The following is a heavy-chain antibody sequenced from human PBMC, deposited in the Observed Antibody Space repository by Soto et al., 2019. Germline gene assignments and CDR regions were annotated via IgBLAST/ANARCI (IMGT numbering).Heavy chain of an antibody. J-gene: IGHJ5*02. CDR1: GYTFSKYV. CDR3: ARGSSPYRVVFGWFGP. CDR2: INTGNGDT. D-gene: IGHD2-15*01. Sequence: QVHLVQSGAEVKKPGASVMLSCKTSGYTFSKYVMHWVRQAPGQRPEWMGWINTGNGDTKYSQKFQGRVTITRDTSACTIYMGLRRLRFEEMAVYYCARGSSPYRVVFGWFGPWGQGTEVTVSS. V-gene: IGHV1-3*04.